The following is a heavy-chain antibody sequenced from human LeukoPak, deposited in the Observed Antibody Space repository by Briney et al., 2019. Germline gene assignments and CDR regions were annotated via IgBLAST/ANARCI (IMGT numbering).Heavy chain of an antibody. V-gene: IGHV3-23*01. CDR3: AKLSGYSVFDY. Sequence: GGSLRLSCAASGFTFSSCAMSWVRQAPGKGLEWVSAISGSGGSTYYADSVKGRFTISRDNSKNTLYLQMNSLRAEDTAVYYYAKLSGYSVFDYWGQGTLVTVSS. CDR1: GFTFSSCA. J-gene: IGHJ4*02. CDR2: ISGSGGST. D-gene: IGHD3-16*02.